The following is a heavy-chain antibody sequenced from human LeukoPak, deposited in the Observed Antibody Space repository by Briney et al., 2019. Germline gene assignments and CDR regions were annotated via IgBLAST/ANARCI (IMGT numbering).Heavy chain of an antibody. Sequence: ASVKVSCKASGYTFTSYYKHWVRQAPGQGLEWMGIINPSGGSTSYAQKFQGRVTMTRDTSTSTVYMELSSLRSEDTAVYYCARSGIAGYFDYWGQGTLVTVSS. CDR1: GYTFTSYY. CDR2: INPSGGST. CDR3: ARSGIAGYFDY. D-gene: IGHD6-13*01. V-gene: IGHV1-46*01. J-gene: IGHJ4*02.